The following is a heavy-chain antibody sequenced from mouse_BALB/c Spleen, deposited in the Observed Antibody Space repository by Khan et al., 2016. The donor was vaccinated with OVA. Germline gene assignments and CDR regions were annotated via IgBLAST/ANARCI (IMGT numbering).Heavy chain of an antibody. Sequence: DLVMPGAAVTLSCKASGYTFTSYWINWIKQRPGQGLEWIGRIAPGSGSTSYNDMFKGKATLTVDASSSPAYIQLSRLSSEYSAVYFCARSNYYGSGLDAVGYWDRGTSDTVSS. CDR3: ARSNYYGSGLDAVGY. V-gene: IGHV1S41*01. D-gene: IGHD1-1*01. CDR2: IAPGSGST. CDR1: GYTFTSYW. J-gene: IGHJ4*01.